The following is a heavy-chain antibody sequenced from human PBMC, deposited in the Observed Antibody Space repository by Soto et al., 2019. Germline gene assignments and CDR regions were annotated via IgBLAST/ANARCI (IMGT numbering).Heavy chain of an antibody. CDR2: IYYSGST. Sequence: SETLSLTCTVSGGSISSSSYYWGWIRQPPGKGLEWIGSIYYSGSTYYNPSLKSRVTISVDTSKNQFSLKLSSVTAADTAVYYCARFGLVVNFDYWGQGTLVTVSS. CDR1: GGSISSSSYY. V-gene: IGHV4-39*01. J-gene: IGHJ4*02. D-gene: IGHD6-6*01. CDR3: ARFGLVVNFDY.